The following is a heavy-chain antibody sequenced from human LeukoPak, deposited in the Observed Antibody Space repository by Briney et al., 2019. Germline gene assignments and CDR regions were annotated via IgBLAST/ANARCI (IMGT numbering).Heavy chain of an antibody. Sequence: GGSLRLSCAASGFTFSSYGMHWVRQAPGKGLEWVAYIQYDGSNEQYADSVKGRFSISRDSSKNILYLQMNSLRAEDTAVYYCARARGDGYNYEYYYYYYMDVWGKGTTVTVSS. D-gene: IGHD5-24*01. J-gene: IGHJ6*03. CDR3: ARARGDGYNYEYYYYYYMDV. CDR2: IQYDGSNE. CDR1: GFTFSSYG. V-gene: IGHV3-30*02.